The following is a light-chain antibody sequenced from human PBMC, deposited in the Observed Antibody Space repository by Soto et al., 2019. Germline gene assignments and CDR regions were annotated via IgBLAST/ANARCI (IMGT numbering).Light chain of an antibody. CDR1: SSDIGAWDY. V-gene: IGLV2-14*03. CDR2: DVS. Sequence: QSALTQPASVSGSPGQSITIPCTGTSSDIGAWDYVSWYQQHPGKVPKLLIYDVSSRPSWISNRFSGSKSGSTASLTISGLQAEDEADYYCSSFTTSRTVVFGGGTKVTVL. J-gene: IGLJ2*01. CDR3: SSFTTSRTVV.